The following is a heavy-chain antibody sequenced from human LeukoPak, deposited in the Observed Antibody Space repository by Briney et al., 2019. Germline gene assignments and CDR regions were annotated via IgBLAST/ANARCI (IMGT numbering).Heavy chain of an antibody. V-gene: IGHV1-2*02. CDR1: GYTFTGYY. Sequence: ASVKVSCKASGYTFTGYYMHWVRQAPGQGREWMGWINPNSGGTNYAQKFQGRVTMTRDTSICTAYMELSRLRADDTDVYYCALIAAAGAVWVYFDYWGQGTLVTVSS. CDR3: ALIAAAGAVWVYFDY. J-gene: IGHJ4*02. CDR2: INPNSGGT. D-gene: IGHD6-13*01.